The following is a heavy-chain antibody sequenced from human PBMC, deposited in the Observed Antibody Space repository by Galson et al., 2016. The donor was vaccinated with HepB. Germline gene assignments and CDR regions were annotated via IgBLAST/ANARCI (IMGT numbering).Heavy chain of an antibody. CDR1: GGSISSGGFY. D-gene: IGHD1/OR15-1a*01. J-gene: IGHJ5*02. Sequence: TLSLTCTVSGGSISSGGFYWSWIRHHPGKGLEWIGYIHYSGSTYYNPSLKSRVTMSVDASENQFSLKLRSVTAADTAVYYCARVLPYDWNNELGWFDPWGLGTLVTVSS. CDR3: ARVLPYDWNNELGWFDP. CDR2: IHYSGST. V-gene: IGHV4-31*03.